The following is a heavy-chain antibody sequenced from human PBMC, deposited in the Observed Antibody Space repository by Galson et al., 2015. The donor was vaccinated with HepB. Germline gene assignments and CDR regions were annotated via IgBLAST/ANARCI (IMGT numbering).Heavy chain of an antibody. CDR3: ARGLPARIKVSYDYDINGHVGFDY. V-gene: IGHV3-30-3*01. CDR2: ISYDESNE. Sequence: SLRLSCAVSGFTFSPYAMHWVRQAPGKGLEWVAVISYDESNEYYADSVKGRFTISRDNSKNTLYLQMNSLRAEDTAVYYCARGLPARIKVSYDYDINGHVGFDYWGQGTLVTVSS. J-gene: IGHJ4*02. D-gene: IGHD3-22*01. CDR1: GFTFSPYA.